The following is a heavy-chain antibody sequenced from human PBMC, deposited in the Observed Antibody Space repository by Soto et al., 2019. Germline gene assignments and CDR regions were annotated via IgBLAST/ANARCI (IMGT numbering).Heavy chain of an antibody. CDR1: GFTFSSYG. D-gene: IGHD5-18*01. CDR2: ISYDGSNK. Sequence: GGSLRLSCAASGFTFSSYGMHWVRQAPGKGLEWVAVISYDGSNKYYADSVKGRFTISRDNSKNTLYLQMNSLRAEDTAVYYCAKEGLNDFYWDTAMVRATDYWGQGTLVTVSS. CDR3: AKEGLNDFYWDTAMVRATDY. J-gene: IGHJ4*02. V-gene: IGHV3-30*18.